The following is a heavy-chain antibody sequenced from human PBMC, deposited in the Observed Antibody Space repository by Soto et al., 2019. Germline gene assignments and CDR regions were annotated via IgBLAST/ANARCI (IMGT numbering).Heavy chain of an antibody. CDR1: GYTFPSYA. Sequence: ASVKVSCKASGYTFPSYAMHWVRQAPGQRLEWMGWINAGNGNTKYSQKFQGRVTITRDTSASTAYMELSSLRSEDTAVYYCARSCTNGVCYTDRGPLDYWGQGTLVNVSS. CDR3: ARSCTNGVCYTDRGPLDY. V-gene: IGHV1-3*01. CDR2: INAGNGNT. D-gene: IGHD2-8*01. J-gene: IGHJ4*02.